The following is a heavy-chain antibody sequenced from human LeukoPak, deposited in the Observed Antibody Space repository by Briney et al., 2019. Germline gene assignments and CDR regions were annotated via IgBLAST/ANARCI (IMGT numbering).Heavy chain of an antibody. D-gene: IGHD2-15*01. J-gene: IGHJ6*03. Sequence: PGGSLRLSCAASGFSFGSYSMNWVRQAPGKGLEWVAVISYDGSNEYYADSVKGRFTISRDNSKNTLYLQMNSLRAEDTAVYYCAKDSAYCSGGSCYYNYYYMDVWGKGTTVTVSS. CDR3: AKDSAYCSGGSCYYNYYYMDV. CDR2: ISYDGSNE. CDR1: GFSFGSYS. V-gene: IGHV3-30*18.